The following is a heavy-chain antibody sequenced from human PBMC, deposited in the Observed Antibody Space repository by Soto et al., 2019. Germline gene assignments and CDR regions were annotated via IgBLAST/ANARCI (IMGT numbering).Heavy chain of an antibody. CDR2: IVPMFGTS. D-gene: IGHD3-3*01. V-gene: IGHV1-69*06. Sequence: QERLVQSGAEVRKPGSSVKVSCKVTGGTSTRYAINWVRQAPGQGLEWMGGIVPMFGTSKYTQKFQGRVTITADTSTNIAYMELRSLRSEDTAVYYCNRGSECDFWSGYLWGQGTLVSVSS. J-gene: IGHJ4*02. CDR3: NRGSECDFWSGYL. CDR1: GGTSTRYA.